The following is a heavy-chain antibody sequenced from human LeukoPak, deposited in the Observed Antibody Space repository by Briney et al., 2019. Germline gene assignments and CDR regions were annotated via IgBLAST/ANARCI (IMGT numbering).Heavy chain of an antibody. CDR1: GFTFSSYA. Sequence: GGSLRLSCAASGFTFSSYAMSWVRQAPGKGLKWVSAISGSGGSTYYADSVKGRFTISRDNSKNTLYLQMNSLRAEDTAVYYCAKEYYYDSSGYYYPRAEYFQHWGQGTLVTVSS. CDR3: AKEYYYDSSGYYYPRAEYFQH. D-gene: IGHD3-22*01. CDR2: ISGSGGST. J-gene: IGHJ1*01. V-gene: IGHV3-23*01.